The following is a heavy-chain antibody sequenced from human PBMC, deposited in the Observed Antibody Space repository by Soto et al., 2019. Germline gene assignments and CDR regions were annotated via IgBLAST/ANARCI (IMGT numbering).Heavy chain of an antibody. CDR2: IRTKVNTYAT. CDR3: TNRRHLGY. CDR1: GFIFSASD. Sequence: EVHLVESGGGLVQPGGSLKLSCAASGFIFSASDMHWVRQASGKGLEWIGRIRTKVNTYATTYAASVQGRFTISRDDSKSTAYLQMSSLKTEDATVYYCTNRRHLGYWRQGPLATVSS. J-gene: IGHJ4*02. V-gene: IGHV3-73*01. D-gene: IGHD3-16*02.